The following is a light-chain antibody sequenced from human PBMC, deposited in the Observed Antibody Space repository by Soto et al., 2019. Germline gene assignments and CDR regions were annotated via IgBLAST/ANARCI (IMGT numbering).Light chain of an antibody. CDR2: RAS. CDR3: QQNNKWPIP. CDR1: QSVGSV. J-gene: IGKJ5*01. V-gene: IGKV3-15*01. Sequence: EIGLTQTQDTLSLSPGERATLSCRARQSVGSVLAWYQQKPGQAPRLLIYRASSRATSISGSFSGSVSGTECTLTITSLQSEDFGVYYCQQNNKWPIPFGDRPRLEI.